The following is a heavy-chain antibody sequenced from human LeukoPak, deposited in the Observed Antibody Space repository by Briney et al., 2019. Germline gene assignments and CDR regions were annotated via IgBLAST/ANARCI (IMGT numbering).Heavy chain of an antibody. D-gene: IGHD4-17*01. V-gene: IGHV1-69*13. CDR3: ARHYGDYDYFDY. Sequence: GASVKVSCKASGGTFSTYAINWVRQAPGQGLEWMGGIIPIFGTANYAQKFQGRVTITADESTSTAYMELSSLRSEDTAVYYCARHYGDYDYFDYWGQGTLVTVSS. CDR2: IIPIFGTA. J-gene: IGHJ4*02. CDR1: GGTFSTYA.